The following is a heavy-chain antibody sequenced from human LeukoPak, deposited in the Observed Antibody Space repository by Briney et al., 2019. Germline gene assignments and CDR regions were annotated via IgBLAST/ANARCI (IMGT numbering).Heavy chain of an antibody. CDR1: GYTFTTYG. CDR2: ISAYNGDT. Sequence: ASVKVSCKASGYTFTTYGFNWVRQAPGQGLEWMGWISAYNGDTQYAQKLQGRVTMTADTSTRTAYLELRSLSSDDTAVYYCARVHSESSLSFFDFWGQGTLVTVSS. J-gene: IGHJ4*02. CDR3: ARVHSESSLSFFDF. V-gene: IGHV1-18*01. D-gene: IGHD1-26*01.